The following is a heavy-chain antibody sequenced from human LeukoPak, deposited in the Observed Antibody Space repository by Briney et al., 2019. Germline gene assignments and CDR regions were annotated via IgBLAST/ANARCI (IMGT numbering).Heavy chain of an antibody. CDR2: INPNSGGT. Sequence: ASVKASCKASGYTFTGYYMHWVRQAPGQGLEWMGRINPNSGGTNYAQKFQGRVTMTRDTSISTAYMELSRLRSDDTAVYYCARDKGYSSGWYNWFDPWGQGTLVTVSS. J-gene: IGHJ5*02. D-gene: IGHD6-19*01. V-gene: IGHV1-2*06. CDR3: ARDKGYSSGWYNWFDP. CDR1: GYTFTGYY.